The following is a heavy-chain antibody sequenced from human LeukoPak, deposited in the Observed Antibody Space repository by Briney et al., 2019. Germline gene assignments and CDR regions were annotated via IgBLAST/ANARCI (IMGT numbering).Heavy chain of an antibody. CDR3: ARSLWPEDY. CDR1: GFTFSSYW. J-gene: IGHJ4*02. Sequence: GGSLRLSSAASGFTFSSYWMSWVRQAPGKGLEWVANIKQDGIEKNYVDSVKGRFTISRDNAKASLFLQMNSLRAEDTAVYYCARSLWPEDYWGQGTLVTVSS. V-gene: IGHV3-7*01. CDR2: IKQDGIEK. D-gene: IGHD5-18*01.